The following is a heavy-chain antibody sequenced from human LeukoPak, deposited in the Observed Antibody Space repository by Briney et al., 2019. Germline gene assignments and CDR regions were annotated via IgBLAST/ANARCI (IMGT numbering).Heavy chain of an antibody. V-gene: IGHV3-66*01. CDR3: ARVPTGGYYFDY. J-gene: IGHJ4*02. D-gene: IGHD1-1*01. CDR2: IYSGGST. Sequence: NPGGSLRLSCAASGFTVSSNYMSWVRQAPGKGLEWVSVIYSGGSTYYADSVKGRFSISRDNSKNTLFLQINSLRAEDTPVYYCARVPTGGYYFDYWGQGTLGTVSS. CDR1: GFTVSSNY.